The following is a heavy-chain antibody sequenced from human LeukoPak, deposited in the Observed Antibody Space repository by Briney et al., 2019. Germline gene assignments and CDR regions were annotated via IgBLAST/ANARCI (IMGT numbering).Heavy chain of an antibody. CDR1: GFAFSSHS. CDR3: AKDSMVDTAMVLGD. V-gene: IGHV3-30*18. D-gene: IGHD5-18*01. J-gene: IGHJ4*02. CDR2: ISYDGSNK. Sequence: GGSLRLSCAASGFAFSSHSMNWVRQAPGKGLEWVAVISYDGSNKYYADSVKGRFTISRDNSKNTLYLQMNSLRAEDTAVYYCAKDSMVDTAMVLGDWGQGTLVTVSS.